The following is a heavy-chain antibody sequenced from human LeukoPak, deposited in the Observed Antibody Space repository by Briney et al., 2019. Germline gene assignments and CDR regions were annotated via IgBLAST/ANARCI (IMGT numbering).Heavy chain of an antibody. D-gene: IGHD4-17*01. CDR3: ARGGRTTWHGMDV. J-gene: IGHJ6*02. CDR1: GFTFSSYG. V-gene: IGHV3-33*01. CDR2: IWYDGSNK. Sequence: QPGRSLRLSCAASGFTFSSYGMHWVRQAPGKGLEWVAVIWYDGSNKCYADSVKGRFTISRDNSKNTLYLQMNSLRAEDTAVYYCARGGRTTWHGMDVWGQGTTVTVSS.